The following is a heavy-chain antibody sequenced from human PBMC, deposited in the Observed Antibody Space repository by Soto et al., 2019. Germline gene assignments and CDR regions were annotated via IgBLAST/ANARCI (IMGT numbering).Heavy chain of an antibody. V-gene: IGHV4-30-4*01. J-gene: IGHJ4*02. D-gene: IGHD2-15*01. CDR1: GGSISSGDYY. Sequence: SETLSLTCTVSGGSISSGDYYWSWIRQPPGKGMDWIGYIYYSGSTYYNPSLKSRVTISVDTSKNQFSLKLSSVTAADTAVYYCARDRRYCSGGSCYTQYYFDYWGQGTLVTVSS. CDR3: ARDRRYCSGGSCYTQYYFDY. CDR2: IYYSGST.